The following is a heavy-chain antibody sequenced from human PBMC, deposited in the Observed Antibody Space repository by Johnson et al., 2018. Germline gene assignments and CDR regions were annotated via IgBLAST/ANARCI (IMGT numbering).Heavy chain of an antibody. J-gene: IGHJ6*03. CDR2: IIPTLDLS. CDR1: AGIFSSYT. CDR3: ARGHYRDV. V-gene: IGHV1-69*04. Sequence: QVQLVQSGAEVKKPGSSVKVSCKASAGIFSSYTIDWVRQAPGQGLEWMGRIIPTLDLSHYAQKFQGRVTITAEKSTNSSYMELSSLRSEDTALYYCARGHYRDVWGKGTAVTVS.